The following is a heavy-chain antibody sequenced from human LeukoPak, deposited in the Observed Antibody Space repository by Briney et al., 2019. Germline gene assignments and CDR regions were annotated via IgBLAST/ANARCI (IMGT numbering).Heavy chain of an antibody. CDR3: ARAVVVPAAIPQGHYYYYGMDV. V-gene: IGHV4-34*01. J-gene: IGHJ6*02. CDR1: GGSFSGYY. Sequence: SETLSLTCAVYGGSFSGYYWSWIRQPPGKGLEWSGEINHSGSTNYNPSLTSRVTISVDTSKTQFSLKLSSVTAADTAVYFCARAVVVPAAIPQGHYYYYGMDVWGQGTTVTVSS. CDR2: INHSGST. D-gene: IGHD2-2*02.